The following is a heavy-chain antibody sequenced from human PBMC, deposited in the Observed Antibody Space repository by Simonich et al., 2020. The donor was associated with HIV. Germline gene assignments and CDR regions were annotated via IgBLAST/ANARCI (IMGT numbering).Heavy chain of an antibody. CDR1: GGSFSAYY. CDR2: INHRGRT. V-gene: IGHV4-34*01. Sequence: QVQLQQWGAGLLKPSETLSLTCAVYGGSFSAYYWSWIRQRPGKGLEWIGEINHRGRTTSNASLKSRVTISVDSSKNQFSLKLSSVTAADAAVYYCARGSNPKERDHDSFDIWGQGTMVTVSS. CDR3: ARGSNPKERDHDSFDI. J-gene: IGHJ3*02. D-gene: IGHD1-1*01.